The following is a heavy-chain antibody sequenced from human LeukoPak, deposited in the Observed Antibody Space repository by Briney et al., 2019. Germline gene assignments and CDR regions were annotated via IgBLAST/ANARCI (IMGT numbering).Heavy chain of an antibody. CDR2: ISNSSSTI. CDR3: ARDAYYCTNGVCYTWDY. Sequence: GGSLRLSCAASGFTFSSYSMNWVRQAPGKGREWVSYISNSSSTIYYADSVKGRFTISRDNAKNSLYLQMNSLRAEDTAVYYCARDAYYCTNGVCYTWDYWGQGTLVTVSS. D-gene: IGHD2-8*01. CDR1: GFTFSSYS. J-gene: IGHJ4*02. V-gene: IGHV3-48*01.